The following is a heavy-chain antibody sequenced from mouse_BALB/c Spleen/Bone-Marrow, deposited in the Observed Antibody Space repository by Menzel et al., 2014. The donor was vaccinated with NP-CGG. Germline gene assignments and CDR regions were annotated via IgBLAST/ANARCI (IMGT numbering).Heavy chain of an antibody. CDR1: GYTFTSYV. D-gene: IGHD2-3*01. CDR2: INPYNDGT. CDR3: ARTPIYDGYYWFFDV. J-gene: IGHJ1*01. V-gene: IGHV1-14*01. Sequence: VQLQQSGPELVKPGASVKMSCKASGYTFTSYVMHWVKQKPGQGLEWIGYINPYNDGTKYNEKFKDKAALTSDKSSSTAYTELSSLTSEDSAVYYCARTPIYDGYYWFFDVWGAGTTVTVSS.